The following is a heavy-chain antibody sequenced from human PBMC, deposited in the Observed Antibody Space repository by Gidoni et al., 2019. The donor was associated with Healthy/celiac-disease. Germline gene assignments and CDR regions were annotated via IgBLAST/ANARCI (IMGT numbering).Heavy chain of an antibody. Sequence: QAQLQQWGAGLLKPSETLSLTCAVYGGPFSGYYWSWIRQPPGKGLEWIGEINHSGSTNYNPSLKSRVTISVDTSKNQFSLKLSSVTAADTAVYYCARGRIVYYYYMDVWGKGTTVTVSS. J-gene: IGHJ6*03. V-gene: IGHV4-34*01. CDR3: ARGRIVYYYYMDV. D-gene: IGHD2-15*01. CDR1: GGPFSGYY. CDR2: INHSGST.